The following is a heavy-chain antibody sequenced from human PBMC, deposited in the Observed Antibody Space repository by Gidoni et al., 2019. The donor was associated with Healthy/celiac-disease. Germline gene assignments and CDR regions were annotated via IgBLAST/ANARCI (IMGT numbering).Heavy chain of an antibody. V-gene: IGHV1-69*01. CDR1: GGTFSSYA. J-gene: IGHJ5*02. CDR3: ARVKITAPMSTMVRGVIITYNWFDP. D-gene: IGHD3-10*01. CDR2: IIPIFGTA. Sequence: QVQLVQSGAEVKKPGSSVKVSCTASGGTFSSYAISWVRQAPGQGLEWMGGIIPIFGTANYAQKFQVRVTITADESTSTADMELSSLRSEETAVYYCARVKITAPMSTMVRGVIITYNWFDPWGQGTLVTVSS.